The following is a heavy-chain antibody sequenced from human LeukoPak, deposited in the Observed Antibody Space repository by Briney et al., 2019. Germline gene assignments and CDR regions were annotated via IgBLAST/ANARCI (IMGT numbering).Heavy chain of an antibody. J-gene: IGHJ3*02. CDR3: ARVGGDTSGSDAFDI. CDR2: IYYSGST. D-gene: IGHD5-18*01. CDR1: GGSISSSSYY. V-gene: IGHV4-39*07. Sequence: SETLSLTCTVSGGSISSSSYYWGWIRQPPGKGLEWIGSIYYSGSTYYNPSLKSRVTISVDTSKNQFSLKLSSVTAADTAVYYCARVGGDTSGSDAFDIWGLGTMVTVSS.